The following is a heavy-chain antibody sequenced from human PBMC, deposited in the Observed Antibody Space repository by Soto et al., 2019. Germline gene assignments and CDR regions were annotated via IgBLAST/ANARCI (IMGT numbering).Heavy chain of an antibody. CDR2: IYYSGST. Sequence: QVQLQESGPGLVKPSETLSLNCTVSGGSITSYHWSWIRQPPGKGLEWIGYIYYSGSTNYNPSLRSRVTISVDTSKNQCSLKLSSVTAADTAVYFCARGGGGQQLASFDYWGQGTLVTVSS. D-gene: IGHD6-13*01. CDR1: GGSITSYH. CDR3: ARGGGGQQLASFDY. J-gene: IGHJ4*02. V-gene: IGHV4-59*01.